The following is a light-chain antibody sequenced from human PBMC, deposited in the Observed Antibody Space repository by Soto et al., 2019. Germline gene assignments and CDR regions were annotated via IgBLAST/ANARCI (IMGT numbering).Light chain of an antibody. CDR2: AAS. CDR3: QHYNSYSEA. V-gene: IGKV1D-16*01. CDR1: QGITYW. J-gene: IGKJ1*01. Sequence: DIQMTQSPSSVSASLGDRVTITCRASQGITYWLAWYQQRPGRAPKCLIYAASILESGVPSRFSGSGSGTNFTLTISGLQPDDFATYYCQHYNSYSEAFGQGTKVDIK.